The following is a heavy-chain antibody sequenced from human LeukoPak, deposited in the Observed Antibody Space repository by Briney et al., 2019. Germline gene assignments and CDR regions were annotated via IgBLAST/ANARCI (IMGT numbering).Heavy chain of an antibody. CDR1: GGSISSGGYY. D-gene: IGHD3-3*01. CDR3: ARGPSGGYDFWSGYYADY. J-gene: IGHJ4*02. Sequence: SETLSLTCTVSGGSISSGGYYWSWIRQHPGKGLEWIGYIYYSGSTYYNPSPKSRVTISVDTSKNQFSLKLSSVTAADTAVYYCARGPSGGYDFWSGYYADYWGQGTLVTVSS. V-gene: IGHV4-31*03. CDR2: IYYSGST.